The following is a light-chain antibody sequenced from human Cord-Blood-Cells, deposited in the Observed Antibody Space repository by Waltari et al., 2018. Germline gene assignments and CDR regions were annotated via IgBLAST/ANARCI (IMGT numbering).Light chain of an antibody. CDR2: VVS. Sequence: QSPLTQPASVSGSPGQSLTISCTGTSSAVGGYNYVSWYQQHPGKAPKLMIYVVSNRPSGVSNRFSGSKSGNTASLTISGLQAEDEADYYCSSYTSSSTLYVFGTGTKVTVL. CDR1: SSAVGGYNY. J-gene: IGLJ1*01. CDR3: SSYTSSSTLYV. V-gene: IGLV2-14*01.